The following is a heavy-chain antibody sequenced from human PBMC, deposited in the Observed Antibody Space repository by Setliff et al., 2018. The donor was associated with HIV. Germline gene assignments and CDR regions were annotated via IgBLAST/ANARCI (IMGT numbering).Heavy chain of an antibody. CDR2: INRSGGTT. CDR3: ARVKGLRVRNWNDRPNASDL. D-gene: IGHD1-1*01. CDR1: GYTFTSYS. J-gene: IGHJ3*01. V-gene: IGHV1-46*01. Sequence: GASVKVSCKASGYTFTSYSMHWVRQAPGQGLEWMGIINRSGGTTNYAQKFQGRVTMTRDTSTSTVYMDLSGLRSDDTAVYYCARVKGLRVRNWNDRPNASDLWGQGTMVTVSS.